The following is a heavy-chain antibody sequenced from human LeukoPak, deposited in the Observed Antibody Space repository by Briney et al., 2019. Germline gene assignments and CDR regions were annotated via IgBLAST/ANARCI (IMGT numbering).Heavy chain of an antibody. CDR3: ARRTIGYYFDY. CDR2: IYYTGST. Sequence: SETLSLACSVSGGAISGHYWSWIRQSPGKGLEWIGYIYYTGSTSYNPSLKGRVTILLDKAKNQFSLKLVAVTATDTAVYYCARRTIGYYFDYWGQGALVTVSS. V-gene: IGHV4-59*08. CDR1: GGAISGHY. J-gene: IGHJ4*02.